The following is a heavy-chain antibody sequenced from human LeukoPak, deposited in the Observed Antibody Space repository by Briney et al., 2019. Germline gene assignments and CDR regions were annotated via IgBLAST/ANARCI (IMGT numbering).Heavy chain of an antibody. CDR1: GYTFTSYD. CDR3: ARGPLVVPAATRGYYMDV. CDR2: MNPNSGNT. J-gene: IGHJ6*03. Sequence: GASVKVSCKASGYTFTSYDINWVRQAIGQGLEWMGWMNPNSGNTGYAQKFQGRVTMTRNTSISTAYMELSSLRSEDTAVYYCARGPLVVPAATRGYYMDVWGKGTTVTVSS. V-gene: IGHV1-8*01. D-gene: IGHD2-2*01.